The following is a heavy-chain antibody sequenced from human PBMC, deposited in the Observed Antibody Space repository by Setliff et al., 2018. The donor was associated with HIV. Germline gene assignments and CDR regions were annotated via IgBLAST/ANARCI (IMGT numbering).Heavy chain of an antibody. CDR2: IYYSGST. V-gene: IGHV4-31*03. D-gene: IGHD2-21*01. J-gene: IGHJ6*02. CDR3: ARSYCGGGLCFRGLDL. CDR1: GGSISSGGFY. Sequence: LSLTCTVSGGSISSGGFYWSWIRQHPGKGLEWIGYIYYSGSTYYNPSLKSRVTILVDTSKNQFSLKLTSVTAADTAVYYCARSYCGGGLCFRGLDLWGQGTTVTVS.